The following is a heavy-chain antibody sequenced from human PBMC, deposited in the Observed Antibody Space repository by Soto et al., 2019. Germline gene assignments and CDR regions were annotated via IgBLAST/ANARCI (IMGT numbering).Heavy chain of an antibody. J-gene: IGHJ5*02. D-gene: IGHD6-13*01. CDR3: AREGEYSSSWPRVWFDP. CDR2: ISSSSSYI. CDR1: GLTFSSYS. V-gene: IGHV3-21*01. Sequence: RLSCAASGLTFSSYSMNCVRQAPVKWLEWVSSISSSSSYIYYADSVKGRFTISRDNAKNSLYLQMNSLRAEDTAVYYCAREGEYSSSWPRVWFDPWGQGTLVTVSS.